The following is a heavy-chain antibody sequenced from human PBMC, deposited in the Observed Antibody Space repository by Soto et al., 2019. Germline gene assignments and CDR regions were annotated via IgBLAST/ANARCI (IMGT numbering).Heavy chain of an antibody. Sequence: VESLKISCNASGYSLTGYRIAWVRQMPGKGLEWMGIIYPGDSDTSYSPSFQGQVTISADNSISTVYLQWSSLKASDTAIYYCARRRSGWSFDFWGQGTLVTVLL. CDR2: IYPGDSDT. J-gene: IGHJ4*02. CDR1: GYSLTGYR. D-gene: IGHD6-19*01. CDR3: ARRRSGWSFDF. V-gene: IGHV5-51*01.